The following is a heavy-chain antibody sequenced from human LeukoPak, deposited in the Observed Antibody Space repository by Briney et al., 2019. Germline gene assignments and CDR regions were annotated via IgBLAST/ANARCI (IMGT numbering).Heavy chain of an antibody. CDR2: INHSGST. J-gene: IGHJ4*02. V-gene: IGHV4-34*01. Sequence: SETLSLTCAVYGGSFSGYYWSWIRQPPGKGLEWIGEINHSGSTNYNPSLKSRVTISVDTSKNQFSLKLSSVTAADTAVYYCARPYSGSYSYWGQGTLVTVSS. D-gene: IGHD1-26*01. CDR3: ARPYSGSYSY. CDR1: GGSFSGYY.